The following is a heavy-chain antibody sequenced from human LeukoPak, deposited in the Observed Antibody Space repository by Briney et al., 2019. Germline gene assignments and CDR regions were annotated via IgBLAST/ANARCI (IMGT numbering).Heavy chain of an antibody. CDR2: INNSGGST. J-gene: IGHJ4*02. Sequence: GGSLRLSCAASGFTFSSYAMSWVRQAPGKGLEWVSTINNSGGSTYYADPVKGRFTISRDNSKNTLYLQMKSLRAEDTAVYYCAKRRGDYVWGYFDYWGQGTLVTVSS. CDR1: GFTFSSYA. V-gene: IGHV3-23*01. CDR3: AKRRGDYVWGYFDY. D-gene: IGHD3-16*01.